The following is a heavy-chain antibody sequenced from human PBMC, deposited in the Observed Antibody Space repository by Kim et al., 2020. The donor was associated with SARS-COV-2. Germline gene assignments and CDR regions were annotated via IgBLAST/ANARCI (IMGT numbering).Heavy chain of an antibody. V-gene: IGHV3-48*02. CDR2: ITGSSGTI. D-gene: IGHD3-9*01. Sequence: CVASGITFSKYSMNWVRQAPGEGLEWISYITGSSGTIYYADSVKGRFSISRDNAENSVYLQMNSLRDEDTAVYYCATSIDWLAHYWGQGTLAT. CDR3: ATSIDWLAHY. J-gene: IGHJ4*02. CDR1: GITFSKYS.